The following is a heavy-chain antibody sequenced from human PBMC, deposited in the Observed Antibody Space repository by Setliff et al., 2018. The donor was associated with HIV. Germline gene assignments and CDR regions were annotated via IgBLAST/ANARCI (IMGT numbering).Heavy chain of an antibody. D-gene: IGHD3-16*01. CDR2: ISSSGSTI. CDR1: GFTVSSYE. V-gene: IGHV3-48*03. CDR3: VRWGLPAGIDA. Sequence: AGSLRLSWAASGFTVSSYEMNWVCQALGQSLEWVSDISSSGSTIYYADSVKGRFTISRDNAKNSLYLQMHSLRAEDTAVDYCVRWGLPAGIDAWGQATRVTVSS. J-gene: IGHJ4*02.